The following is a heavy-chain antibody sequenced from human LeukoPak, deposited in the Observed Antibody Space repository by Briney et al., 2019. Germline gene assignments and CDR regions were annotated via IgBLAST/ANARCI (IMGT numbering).Heavy chain of an antibody. CDR2: IYTSGST. CDR1: GGSISSYY. J-gene: IGHJ5*02. D-gene: IGHD3-10*01. V-gene: IGHV4-4*07. CDR3: ARDFPYGSGSHWFDP. Sequence: MTSETLSLTCTVSGGSISSYYWSWIRQPAGKGLEWIGRIYTSGSTNYNPSLKSRVTMSVDTSKNQFSLKLSSVTAADTAVYYCARDFPYGSGSHWFDPWGQGTLVTVSS.